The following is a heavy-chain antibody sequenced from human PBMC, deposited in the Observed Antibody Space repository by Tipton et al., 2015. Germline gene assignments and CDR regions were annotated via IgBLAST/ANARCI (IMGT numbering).Heavy chain of an antibody. CDR1: GYTFTSYH. V-gene: IGHV1-18*01. CDR2: ISGYNGDT. D-gene: IGHD3-3*01. CDR3: AREYYDFWSGYFPYYFDY. J-gene: IGHJ4*02. Sequence: QSGAEVKKPGASVKVSCKAYGYTFTSYHIIWVRQAPGQGLEWMGWISGYNGDTKYAQKLQGRVTMTTDTSTSTAYMELRSLRSDDTAVYYCAREYYDFWSGYFPYYFDYWGQGTLVTVSS.